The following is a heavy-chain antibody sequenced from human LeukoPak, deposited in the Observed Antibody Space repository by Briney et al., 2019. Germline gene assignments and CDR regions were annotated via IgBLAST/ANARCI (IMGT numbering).Heavy chain of an antibody. D-gene: IGHD3/OR15-3a*01. CDR2: ISSDGRNK. V-gene: IGHV3-30*04. J-gene: IGHJ4*02. CDR3: ARDKIAFGLLFDY. Sequence: PGGSLRLSCAVSGFTFDNCAMHWVRQTPGKGLEGVALISSDGRNKYYTKSVKGRFTISRDNSNNTLYLQMTSLRTEDTAVYYCARDKIAFGLLFDYWGQGTLVAVSS. CDR1: GFTFDNCA.